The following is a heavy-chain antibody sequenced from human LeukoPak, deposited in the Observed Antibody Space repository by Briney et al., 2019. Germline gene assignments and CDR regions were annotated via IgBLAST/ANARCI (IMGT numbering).Heavy chain of an antibody. D-gene: IGHD3-16*01. CDR3: STGGVWGSWRHVDY. J-gene: IGHJ4*02. CDR2: IKSNPHGGTT. Sequence: PGGSLRLSCAASGFTFTNAWVSWVRQAPGKGLEWLGRIKSNPHGGTTDYAAPVKDRFTIPRDGSNNTLDVQMNSLKTEDTAVYYCSTGGVWGSWRHVDYWGQGALVTVSS. V-gene: IGHV3-15*01. CDR1: GFTFTNAW.